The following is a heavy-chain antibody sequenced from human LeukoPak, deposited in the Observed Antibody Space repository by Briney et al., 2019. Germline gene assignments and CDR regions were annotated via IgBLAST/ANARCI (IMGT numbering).Heavy chain of an antibody. CDR2: IIPIFGTA. D-gene: IGHD1-26*01. CDR1: GYTFTGYY. Sequence: GASVKVSCKASGYTFTGYYMHWVRQAPGQGLEWMGRIIPIFGTANYAQKFQGRVTITTDESTSTAYMELSSLRSEDTAVYYCARVSGSYYVDAFDIWGQGTMVTVSS. J-gene: IGHJ3*02. CDR3: ARVSGSYYVDAFDI. V-gene: IGHV1-69*05.